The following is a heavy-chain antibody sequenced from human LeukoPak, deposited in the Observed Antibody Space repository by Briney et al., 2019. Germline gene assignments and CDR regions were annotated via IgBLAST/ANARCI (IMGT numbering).Heavy chain of an antibody. CDR1: GYTFTSYG. CDR2: INPDSGDT. Sequence: GASVKVSCKASGYTFTSYGISWVRQAPGQGLEWMGRINPDSGDTNNAQKFQGRVTMTRDTSISTAYMEMSRLRSDDTAVYYCARDPYSSGWYDFWGQGTLVTVSS. D-gene: IGHD3-22*01. V-gene: IGHV1-2*06. CDR3: ARDPYSSGWYDF. J-gene: IGHJ5*01.